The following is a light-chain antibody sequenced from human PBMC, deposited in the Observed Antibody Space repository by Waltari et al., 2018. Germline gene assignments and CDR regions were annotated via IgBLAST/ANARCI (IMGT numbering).Light chain of an antibody. CDR3: QQYNNWPRGT. V-gene: IGKV3-15*01. CDR1: QSVSSN. CDR2: GAS. J-gene: IGKJ5*01. Sequence: EIVMTQSPATLSVSPGERATHSCRARQSVSSNLAWYQQKPGQAPRLLIYGASTRATGIPARFSGSGSGTEFTLTISSLQSEDFAVYYCQQYNNWPRGTFGQGTRLEIK.